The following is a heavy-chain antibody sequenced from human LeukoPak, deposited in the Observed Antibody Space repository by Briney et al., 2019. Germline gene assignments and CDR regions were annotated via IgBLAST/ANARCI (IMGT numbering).Heavy chain of an antibody. CDR1: GGTFSSYA. CDR3: ARPGYYYDSSGYRSLQH. J-gene: IGHJ1*01. Sequence: SVKVSCKASGGTFSSYAISWVRQAPGQGLEWMGGIIPIFGTANYAQKFQGRVTITADESTSTAYMELSSLRSEDTAVYYCARPGYYYDSSGYRSLQHWGQGTLVTVSS. D-gene: IGHD3-22*01. CDR2: IIPIFGTA. V-gene: IGHV1-69*13.